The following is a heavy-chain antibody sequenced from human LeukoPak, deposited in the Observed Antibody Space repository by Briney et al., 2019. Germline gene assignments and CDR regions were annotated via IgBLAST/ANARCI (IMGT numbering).Heavy chain of an antibody. CDR2: ISSSGSNI. CDR3: ARDSWYYYGSGSYSPIDY. J-gene: IGHJ4*02. CDR1: GSSFSVYY. D-gene: IGHD3-10*01. V-gene: IGHV3-11*04. Sequence: GGSLRLSCAASGSSFSVYYTSWIRQAPGKGLEWVSYISSSGSNIYYADSVKGRFTISRDNAKNSLYLQMNSLRAEDTAVYYCARDSWYYYGSGSYSPIDYWGQGTLVTVSS.